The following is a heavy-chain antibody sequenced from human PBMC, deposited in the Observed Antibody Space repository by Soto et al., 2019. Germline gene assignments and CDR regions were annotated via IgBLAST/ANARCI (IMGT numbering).Heavy chain of an antibody. V-gene: IGHV1-69*13. D-gene: IGHD3-10*01. Sequence: ASVKVSCKASGGTFSSYAISWVRQAPGQGLEWMGGIIPIFGTANYAQKFQGRVTITADESTSTAYMELSSLRSEDTAVYYCARGWSYYYGSGSPNNFDYWGQGTLVTVSS. CDR2: IIPIFGTA. J-gene: IGHJ4*02. CDR1: GGTFSSYA. CDR3: ARGWSYYYGSGSPNNFDY.